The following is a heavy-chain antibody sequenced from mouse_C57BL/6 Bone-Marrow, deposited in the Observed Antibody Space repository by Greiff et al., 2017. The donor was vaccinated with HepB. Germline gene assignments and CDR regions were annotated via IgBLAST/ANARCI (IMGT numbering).Heavy chain of an antibody. J-gene: IGHJ3*01. D-gene: IGHD2-1*01. CDR3: ARSTMVRRFAY. Sequence: VQLQQSGPELVKPGASVKISCKASGYTFTDYYMNWVKQSHGKSLEWIGDINPNNGGTSYNQKFKGKATLTVDKSSSTAYMELRSLTSEDSAVYYCARSTMVRRFAYWGQGTLVTVSA. V-gene: IGHV1-26*01. CDR2: INPNNGGT. CDR1: GYTFTDYY.